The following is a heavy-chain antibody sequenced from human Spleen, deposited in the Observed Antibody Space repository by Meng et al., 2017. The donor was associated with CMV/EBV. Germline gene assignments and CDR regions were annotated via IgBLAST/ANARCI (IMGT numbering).Heavy chain of an antibody. CDR2: IYYSGGT. CDR1: SGSRCGYY. V-gene: IGHV4-61*08. J-gene: IGHJ4*02. Sequence: SGSRCGYYWRWIRQPPGKGLRWVGYIYYSGGTNYNHSLKSRVTISVDTSKNQFSLKLSSVTAADAAVYYCARGRGSVEQADEGFGYWGQGTLVTVSS. CDR3: ARGRGSVEQADEGFGY. D-gene: IGHD6-25*01.